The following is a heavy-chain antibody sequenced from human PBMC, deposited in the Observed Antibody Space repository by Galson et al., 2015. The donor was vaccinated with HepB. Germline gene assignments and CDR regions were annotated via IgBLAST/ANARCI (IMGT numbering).Heavy chain of an antibody. CDR2: ISAYNGNT. D-gene: IGHD3-10*01. V-gene: IGHV1-18*04. Sequence: SVKVSCKASGYTFTSYGISWVRQAPGQGLEWMGWISAYNGNTNYAQKLQGRVTMTTDTSTSTAYMELRSLRSDDRAIYYCARALLRGSGRRPDPFDIWGQGTMVTVSS. CDR3: ARALLRGSGRRPDPFDI. CDR1: GYTFTSYG. J-gene: IGHJ3*02.